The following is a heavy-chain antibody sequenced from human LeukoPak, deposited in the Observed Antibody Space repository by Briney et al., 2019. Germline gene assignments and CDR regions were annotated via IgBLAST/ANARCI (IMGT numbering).Heavy chain of an antibody. CDR1: GFAFSSYW. V-gene: IGHV3-7*04. J-gene: IGHJ4*02. D-gene: IGHD3-10*01. CDR2: IKGDGSER. CDR3: ARVLPYGSGIQDH. Sequence: GGSLRLSCAASGFAFSSYWMAWVRQTPGQGLEWVAHIKGDGSERYYVDSVKGRFTISRDNAEISLSLQMNSLGAEDTAVYYCARVLPYGSGIQDHWGQGTLVTVSS.